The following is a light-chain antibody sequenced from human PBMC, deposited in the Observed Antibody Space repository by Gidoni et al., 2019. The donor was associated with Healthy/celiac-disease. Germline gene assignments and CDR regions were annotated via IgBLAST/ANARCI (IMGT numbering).Light chain of an antibody. V-gene: IGLV3-21*02. CDR1: NIGSNS. CDR3: QVWDSSSDHVV. CDR2: DDS. J-gene: IGLJ3*02. Sequence: SYVLTQPPSASVPPGQTARITCGGNNIGSNSVHWYQQNPGQAPVLVVYDDSDRPSGIPERFSGSNSGNTATLTISRVEAGDEADYYCQVWDSSSDHVVFGGGTKLTVL.